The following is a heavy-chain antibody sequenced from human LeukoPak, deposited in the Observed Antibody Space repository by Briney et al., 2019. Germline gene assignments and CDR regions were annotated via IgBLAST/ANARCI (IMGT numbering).Heavy chain of an antibody. CDR2: IYYSGST. D-gene: IGHD6-19*01. CDR1: GGSISSYY. V-gene: IGHV4-39*07. CDR3: ARDRGGQWLVPSDAFDI. Sequence: SETLSLTCTVSGGSISSYYWSWIRQPPGKGLEWIGSIYYSGSTYYNPSLKSRVTISVDTSKNQFSLKLSSVTAADTAVYYCARDRGGQWLVPSDAFDIWGQGTMVTVSS. J-gene: IGHJ3*02.